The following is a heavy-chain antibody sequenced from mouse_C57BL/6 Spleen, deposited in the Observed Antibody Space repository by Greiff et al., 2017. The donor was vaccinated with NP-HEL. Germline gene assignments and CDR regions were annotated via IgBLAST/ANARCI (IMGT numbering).Heavy chain of an antibody. J-gene: IGHJ2*01. CDR1: GYTFTSYW. CDR3: ARGGITTAGYYFDY. D-gene: IGHD1-2*01. Sequence: VQLQQPGAELVRPGSSVKLSCKASGYTFTSYWMDWVKQRPGQGLEWIGNIYPSDSETHYNQKFKDKATLTVDKSSSTAYMQLSSLTSEDSAVYYCARGGITTAGYYFDYWGQGTTLTVSS. CDR2: IYPSDSET. V-gene: IGHV1-61*01.